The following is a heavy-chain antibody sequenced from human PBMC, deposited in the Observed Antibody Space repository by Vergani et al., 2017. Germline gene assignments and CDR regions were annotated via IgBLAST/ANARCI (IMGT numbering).Heavy chain of an antibody. J-gene: IGHJ4*02. Sequence: EVQLLESGGDLLQPGKSLSLSCAAPGFPLRSYTMTWVRRTPGRGLRWVSGFLPGGKTYYADSVKCRFTISRDNSKNMVFLDMRSLTADDTAVYYCAKDRVPDNRWNFDYWGQGTLVTVSS. D-gene: IGHD1-1*01. CDR3: AKDRVPDNRWNFDY. CDR1: GFPLRSYT. CDR2: FLPGGKT. V-gene: IGHV3-23*01.